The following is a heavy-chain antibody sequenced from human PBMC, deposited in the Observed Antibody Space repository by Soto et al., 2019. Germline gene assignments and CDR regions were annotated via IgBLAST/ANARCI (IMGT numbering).Heavy chain of an antibody. Sequence: PSQTLSLTCAISGDSVSSNSGAWNWIRQSPSRGLEWLGRTYYRSKWYFDYAESVKSRATIKPDTSKNQFSLQLRSVTPEDTAVYYCASDPSVWFDSWGQGTLVTVSS. J-gene: IGHJ5*01. CDR1: GDSVSSNSGA. CDR2: TYYRSKWYF. CDR3: ASDPSVWFDS. V-gene: IGHV6-1*01.